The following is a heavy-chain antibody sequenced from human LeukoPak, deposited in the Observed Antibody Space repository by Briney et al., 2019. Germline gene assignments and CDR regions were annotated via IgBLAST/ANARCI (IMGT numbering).Heavy chain of an antibody. D-gene: IGHD3-10*01. V-gene: IGHV2-70*01. CDR2: IDWDDDK. CDR3: ARIAPRDYYGSGTYLDY. J-gene: IGHJ4*02. Sequence: GSGPALVKPTQTLTLTCTFSGFSLSTSGMCVSWIRQPPGKALEWLSHIDWDDDKYYSTSLKTRLTISKDTSKNQVVLTMTNMDPVDTATYYCARIAPRDYYGSGTYLDYWGQGTLVTVSS. CDR1: GFSLSTSGMC.